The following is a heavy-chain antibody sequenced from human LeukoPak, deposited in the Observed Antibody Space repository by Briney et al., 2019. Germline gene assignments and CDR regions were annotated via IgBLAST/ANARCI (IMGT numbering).Heavy chain of an antibody. J-gene: IGHJ4*02. V-gene: IGHV1-2*06. Sequence: ASVKVSCKASGYTFTGYYMHWVRQAPGQGLEWMGRINPNSGGTNYAQKFQGRVTMTRDTSISTAYMELSRLRSDDTAVYYCARENEELRYFDWLLYEGDFDYWGQGTLVTVSS. CDR1: GYTFTGYY. CDR3: ARENEELRYFDWLLYEGDFDY. CDR2: INPNSGGT. D-gene: IGHD3-9*01.